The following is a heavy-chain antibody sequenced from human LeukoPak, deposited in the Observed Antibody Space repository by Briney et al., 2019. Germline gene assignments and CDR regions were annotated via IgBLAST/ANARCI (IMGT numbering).Heavy chain of an antibody. CDR2: IHESGSS. D-gene: IGHD6-13*01. Sequence: PSETLSLTCSVSGGSVSTYYWSWIRQPPGKGLEWVGSIHESGSSNSNSSLKSRVTISLDTSKNQFSLRLSSVTAADTAVYYCARLSSSSWYTGEYFQHWGQGTLVTVSS. V-gene: IGHV4-59*08. CDR3: ARLSSSSWYTGEYFQH. CDR1: GGSVSTYY. J-gene: IGHJ1*01.